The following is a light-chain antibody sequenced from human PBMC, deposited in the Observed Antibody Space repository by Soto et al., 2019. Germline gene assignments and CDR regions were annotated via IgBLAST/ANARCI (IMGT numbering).Light chain of an antibody. CDR1: PSDVGASNY. Sequence: QSALTQPPSASGSPGQSVTISCTRTPSDVGASNYVSWYQQQPGKAPKLMISEVSKRPSGVPDRFAGSKSGNTASLTVSGLQAEDEADYYCSSSAGTKNMVFGAGTKLTVL. V-gene: IGLV2-8*01. J-gene: IGLJ2*01. CDR2: EVS. CDR3: SSSAGTKNMV.